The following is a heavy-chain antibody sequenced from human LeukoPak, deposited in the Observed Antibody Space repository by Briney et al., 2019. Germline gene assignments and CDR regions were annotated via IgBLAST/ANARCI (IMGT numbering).Heavy chain of an antibody. CDR1: GFTFSSYW. Sequence: GGSLKLSCAASGFTFSSYWMSWVRQAPGKGLEWVANIKQDGSEKYYVDSVKGRFTISRDNAKNSLYLQMNSLRAEDTAVYYCARSGPHYYGSGSYRQNYYYYYYMDVWGKGTTVTVSS. CDR3: ARSGPHYYGSGSYRQNYYYYYYMDV. V-gene: IGHV3-7*01. J-gene: IGHJ6*03. D-gene: IGHD3-10*01. CDR2: IKQDGSEK.